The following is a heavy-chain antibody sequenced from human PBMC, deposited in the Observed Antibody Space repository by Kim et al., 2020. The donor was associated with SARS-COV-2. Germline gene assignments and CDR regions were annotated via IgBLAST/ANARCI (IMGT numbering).Heavy chain of an antibody. CDR2: SSAYNGNT. CDR1: GYTFTSYG. Sequence: ASVKVSCKASGYTFTSYGISWVRQAPGQGLEWMGWSSAYNGNTNYAQKLQGRVTMTTDTSTSTAYMELRSLRSDDTAVYYCARDPKDYSNKRRLDYWGQGTLVTVSS. J-gene: IGHJ4*02. CDR3: ARDPKDYSNKRRLDY. D-gene: IGHD4-4*01. V-gene: IGHV1-18*01.